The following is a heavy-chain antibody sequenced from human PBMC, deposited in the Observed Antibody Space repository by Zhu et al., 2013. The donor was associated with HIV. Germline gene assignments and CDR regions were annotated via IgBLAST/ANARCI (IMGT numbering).Heavy chain of an antibody. CDR1: GYTFTSYG. D-gene: IGHD1-20*01. CDR3: ARDNRDNWDTGGWLDP. CDR2: ISPWNGKT. V-gene: IGHV1-18*01. Sequence: QVQLVQSGAEVKKPGASVKVSCKASGYTFTSYGISWVRQAPGQGLEWMGWISPWNGKTNYAQNLQDRVAMSTDTSTNTAYMELSSLRPADTAVYYCARDNRDNWDTGGWLDPWGQGTVVTVSS. J-gene: IGHJ5*02.